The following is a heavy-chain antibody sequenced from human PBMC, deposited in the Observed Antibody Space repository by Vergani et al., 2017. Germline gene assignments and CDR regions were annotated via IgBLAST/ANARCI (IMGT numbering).Heavy chain of an antibody. Sequence: VQLVESGGGVVQPGRSLRLSCAASGFTFSSYAMHWVRQAPGKGLEWVAVISYDGSNKYYADSVKGRFTISRDNSKNTLYLQMNSLRAEDTAVYYCARSYSGYDFVAFDYWGQGTLVTVSS. CDR3: ARSYSGYDFVAFDY. J-gene: IGHJ4*02. D-gene: IGHD5-12*01. V-gene: IGHV3-30*01. CDR2: ISYDGSNK. CDR1: GFTFSSYA.